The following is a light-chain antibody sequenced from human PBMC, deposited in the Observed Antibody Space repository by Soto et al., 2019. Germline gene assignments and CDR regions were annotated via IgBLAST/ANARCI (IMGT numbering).Light chain of an antibody. CDR3: QKYNSVPRT. J-gene: IGKJ5*01. V-gene: IGKV1-27*01. CDR2: AAS. Sequence: DIQMTQSPSSLSASVGDRVTITCRASQDIGSYLAWYQQEPGKVPKLLIYAASTLQSGVPSRFSGSGSGTDFTLIISSLQPEDVATYYCQKYNSVPRTFGQRTRLEMK. CDR1: QDIGSY.